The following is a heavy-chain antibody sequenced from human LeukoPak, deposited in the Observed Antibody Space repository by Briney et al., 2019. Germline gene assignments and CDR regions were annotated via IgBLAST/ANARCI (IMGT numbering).Heavy chain of an antibody. V-gene: IGHV1-8*01. J-gene: IGHJ6*03. D-gene: IGHD3-22*01. Sequence: ASVKVSYKASGYTFTSYDINWVRQATGQGLEWMGWMNPNSGNTGYAQKFQGRVTMTRNTSISTAYMELSSLRSEDTAVYYCATTQGRGYYSAINYYYYYYMDVWGKGTTVTVSS. CDR3: ATTQGRGYYSAINYYYYYYMDV. CDR1: GYTFTSYD. CDR2: MNPNSGNT.